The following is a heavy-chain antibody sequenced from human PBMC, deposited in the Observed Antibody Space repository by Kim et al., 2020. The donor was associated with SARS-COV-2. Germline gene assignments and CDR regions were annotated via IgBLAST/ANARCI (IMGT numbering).Heavy chain of an antibody. CDR2: NK. J-gene: IGHJ4*02. CDR3: ARGPYSSGSD. D-gene: IGHD6-19*01. V-gene: IGHV3-30*01. Sequence: NKYYAESVKGRFTISRDNSKNTLYLQMNSLRAEDTAVYYCARGPYSSGSDWGQGTLVTVSS.